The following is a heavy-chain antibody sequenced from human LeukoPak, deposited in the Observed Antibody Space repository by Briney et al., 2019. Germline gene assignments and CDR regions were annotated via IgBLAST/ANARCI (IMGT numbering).Heavy chain of an antibody. CDR3: ARDWVYSGRGAFDI. J-gene: IGHJ3*02. CDR1: GFTFGSYS. V-gene: IGHV3-48*02. D-gene: IGHD5-12*01. CDR2: ISSGSSTI. Sequence: GGSLRLSCAASGFTFGSYSMNWVRQAPGKGLEWVSYISSGSSTIYYADSVKGRFTISRDNAKNSLYLQMNSLRDEDTAVYYCARDWVYSGRGAFDIWGQGTLVTVSS.